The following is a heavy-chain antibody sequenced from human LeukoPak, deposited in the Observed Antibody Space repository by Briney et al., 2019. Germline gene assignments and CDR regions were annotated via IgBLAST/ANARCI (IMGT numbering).Heavy chain of an antibody. V-gene: IGHV4-59*01. CDR3: ARYRGASGYHFDY. D-gene: IGHD5-12*01. Sequence: NPSETLSLTCTVSGVSISNYYWSWIRQPPGKGLEWIGYIHYSGSTSYNPSLKSRVTISVDTSKKQFSLKLSSVTAADTAVYYCARYRGASGYHFDYWGQGTLVTVSS. CDR1: GVSISNYY. CDR2: IHYSGST. J-gene: IGHJ4*02.